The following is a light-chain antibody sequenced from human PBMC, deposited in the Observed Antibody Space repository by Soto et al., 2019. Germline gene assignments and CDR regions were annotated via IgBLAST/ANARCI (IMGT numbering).Light chain of an antibody. CDR2: DVS. Sequence: QSALTQPASVSGSPGQSITRSCTGTSSDVGGYNYVSWYQQHPGKAPKLMIYDVSNRPSGVSNRFSGSKSGNTASLTISGLQAEDEADYYCSSYTSSSTLYVFGTGTKLTVL. CDR3: SSYTSSSTLYV. CDR1: SSDVGGYNY. J-gene: IGLJ1*01. V-gene: IGLV2-14*01.